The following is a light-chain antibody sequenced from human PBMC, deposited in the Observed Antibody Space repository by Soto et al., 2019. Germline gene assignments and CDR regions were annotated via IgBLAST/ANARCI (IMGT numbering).Light chain of an antibody. CDR1: QSVSSSY. CDR2: GAS. CDR3: QQYGSSPYT. V-gene: IGKV3-20*01. Sequence: EIVLTQSPGTLSLSPGERATLSCRASQSVSSSYLAWYQQKPGQAPRLLIYGASSRATGIPDRFSGSGSGTDFTLTISRLEPEDFPVYSCQQYGSSPYTFGQGTQLEIK. J-gene: IGKJ2*01.